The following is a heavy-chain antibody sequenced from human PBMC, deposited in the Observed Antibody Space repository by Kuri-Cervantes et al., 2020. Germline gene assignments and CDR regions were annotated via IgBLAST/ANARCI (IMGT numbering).Heavy chain of an antibody. CDR1: GYTFTSYG. V-gene: IGHV1-18*01. Sequence: ASVKVSCKASGYTFTSYGISWVRQAPGQGLEWMGWISAYNGNTNYAQKLQGRVTMTTDTSTSTAYMELRSLRSDDTAVYYCARGSPPEAPWVFGMDVWGQGNTVTGAS. D-gene: IGHD1-26*01. CDR3: ARGSPPEAPWVFGMDV. CDR2: ISAYNGNT. J-gene: IGHJ6*02.